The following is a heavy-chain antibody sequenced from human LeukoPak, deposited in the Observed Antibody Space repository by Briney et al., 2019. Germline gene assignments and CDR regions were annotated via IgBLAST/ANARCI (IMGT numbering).Heavy chain of an antibody. CDR2: IIPIFGTA. Sequence: SVKVSCKASGGAFSSYAISWVRQAPGQGLEWMGGIIPIFGTANYAQKFQGRVTITADESTSTAYMELSSLRSEDTAVYYCARVVTVYTAITYFDYWGQGTLVTVSS. V-gene: IGHV1-69*13. J-gene: IGHJ4*02. D-gene: IGHD5-18*01. CDR1: GGAFSSYA. CDR3: ARVVTVYTAITYFDY.